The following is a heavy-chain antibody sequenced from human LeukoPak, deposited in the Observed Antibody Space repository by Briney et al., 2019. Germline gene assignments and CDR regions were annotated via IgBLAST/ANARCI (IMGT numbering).Heavy chain of an antibody. CDR2: IYTSGST. D-gene: IGHD2-21*01. V-gene: IGHV4-4*07. CDR3: AREVFAFDRRPRAFDI. Sequence: GXIYTSGSTNYNPSLKSRVTMSVDTSKNQFSLKLSSVTAADTAVYYCAREVFAFDRRPRAFDIWGQGTMVTVSS. J-gene: IGHJ3*02.